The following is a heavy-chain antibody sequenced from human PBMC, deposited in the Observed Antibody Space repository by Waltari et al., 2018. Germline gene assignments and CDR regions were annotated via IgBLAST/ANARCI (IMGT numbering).Heavy chain of an antibody. D-gene: IGHD5-12*01. J-gene: IGHJ4*02. Sequence: QVQLQQWGAGLLTPSETLSLTCAMYGGSFSSYYFFWIRQPPGKGLEWIGEINHSGSTKYSTSLDSRVTVSVDTSKKQFSLKLTSVTAADTAVYYCATGRRWLQLNYWGQGTLVIVSP. V-gene: IGHV4-34*02. CDR1: GGSFSSYY. CDR3: ATGRRWLQLNY. CDR2: INHSGST.